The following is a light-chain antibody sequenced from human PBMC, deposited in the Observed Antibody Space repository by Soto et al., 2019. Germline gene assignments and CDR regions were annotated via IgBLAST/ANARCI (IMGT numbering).Light chain of an antibody. V-gene: IGKV3-11*01. J-gene: IGKJ5*01. CDR2: DAS. CDR1: LSVSVY. CDR3: HQRQYWPPIT. Sequence: VVLTQSPATLSLSPWERATLSCVNSLSVSVYLDWYQQKPGQAPRLLISDASNRATGIPARFSGSGSGTDFTLTISSLEPEDFAVYYCHQRQYWPPITFGQGTRLEIK.